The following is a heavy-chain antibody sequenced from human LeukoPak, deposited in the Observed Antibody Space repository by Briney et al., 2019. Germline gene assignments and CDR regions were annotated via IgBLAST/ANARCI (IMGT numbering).Heavy chain of an antibody. D-gene: IGHD6-13*01. CDR3: ARVYYSSSYDYWYFNL. J-gene: IGHJ2*01. CDR1: GGSIRSYY. V-gene: IGHV4-59*01. CDR2: IYYSGNT. Sequence: SETLSLTCTVSGGSIRSYYWSWIRQPPGKGLEWIGYIYYSGNTNYNPSLKSRLTISMDTSKNQFSLKLSSVTAADTAVYYCARVYYSSSYDYWYFNLWGRGTLVTVSS.